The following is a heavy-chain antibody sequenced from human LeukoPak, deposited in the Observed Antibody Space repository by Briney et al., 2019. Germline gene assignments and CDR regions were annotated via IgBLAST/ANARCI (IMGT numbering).Heavy chain of an antibody. Sequence: GESLKISCKGSGYNLTSYWIGWVRQMPGEGLDWMGIICPADSDTTYSPSFQGQVTFSADKSISTAYLQWSSLKASDTAMYYCVGSSGYSDYYLHHWGQGTLVTVSS. J-gene: IGHJ4*02. V-gene: IGHV5-51*01. D-gene: IGHD3-22*01. CDR1: GYNLTSYW. CDR3: VGSSGYSDYYLHH. CDR2: ICPADSDT.